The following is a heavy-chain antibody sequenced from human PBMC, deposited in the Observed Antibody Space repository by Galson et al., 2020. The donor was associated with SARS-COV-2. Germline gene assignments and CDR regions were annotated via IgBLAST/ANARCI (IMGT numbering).Heavy chain of an antibody. CDR1: GYTFTSYD. CDR2: MNPNSGNT. D-gene: IGHD5-12*01. J-gene: IGHJ6*02. V-gene: IGHV1-8*01. Sequence: ASVKVSCKASGYTFTSYDINWVRQATGQGLEWMGWMNPNSGNTGYAQKFQGRVTMTRNTSISTAYMELSSLRSEDTAVYYCARGRVEMATITGYGMDVWGQGTTVTVSS. CDR3: ARGRVEMATITGYGMDV.